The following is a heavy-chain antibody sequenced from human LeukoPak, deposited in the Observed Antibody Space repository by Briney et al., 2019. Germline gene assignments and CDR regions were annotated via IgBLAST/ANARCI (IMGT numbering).Heavy chain of an antibody. V-gene: IGHV3-30*04. CDR2: ISHDGSDK. Sequence: SGGSLRLSCAASGFTLKIYPMHWVRQAPGKGLEWLSVISHDGSDKNNADSVEGRFIISRDNSKNTIYLQLNSLRPEDTAMYYCAREGVQTTVDAFDIWGLGTMVIVSS. D-gene: IGHD4-17*01. J-gene: IGHJ3*02. CDR3: AREGVQTTVDAFDI. CDR1: GFTLKIYP.